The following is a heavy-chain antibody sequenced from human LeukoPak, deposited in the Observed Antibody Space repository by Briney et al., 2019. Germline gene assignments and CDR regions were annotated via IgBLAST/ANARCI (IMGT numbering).Heavy chain of an antibody. V-gene: IGHV3-30*02. D-gene: IGHD3-10*01. J-gene: IGHJ5*02. CDR1: RFTFSRFG. CDR3: AKDYGTMVRGVIRSDAETNWFDP. Sequence: GGSLRLSCAASRFTFSRFGMHWVRQAPGKGLEWVAFIRYDGSNKQYADSVKGRFTISRDNSKNTLYLQMNSLRAEDTAVYYCAKDYGTMVRGVIRSDAETNWFDPWGQGTLVTVSS. CDR2: IRYDGSNK.